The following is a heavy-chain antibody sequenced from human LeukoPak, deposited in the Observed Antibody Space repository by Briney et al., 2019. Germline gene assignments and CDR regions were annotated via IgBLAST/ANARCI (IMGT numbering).Heavy chain of an antibody. CDR3: ARALRGYSYVLDY. V-gene: IGHV3-66*01. CDR2: IYSDRST. CDR1: GFTVSSNY. J-gene: IGHJ4*02. D-gene: IGHD5-18*01. Sequence: GGSLRLSCAVSGFTVSSNYMSWVRQAPGKGLEWVSVIYSDRSTYYADSVKGRFTISRDNSKNTLFLQMNSLRAEDTAVYYCARALRGYSYVLDYWGQGTLVTVSS.